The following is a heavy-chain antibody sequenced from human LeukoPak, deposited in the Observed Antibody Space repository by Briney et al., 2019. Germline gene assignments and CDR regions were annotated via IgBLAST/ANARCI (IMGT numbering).Heavy chain of an antibody. CDR1: GFTFSSYA. Sequence: GGSLRLSCAASGFTFSSYAMSWVRQAPGKGLEWVSAISGSGGSTYYADSVKGRFTISRDNSKNTRYLQKTSLRAEDTAVHYCAKAPRPTAKAYYYMHVWGKGTTVSVSS. D-gene: IGHD2-21*02. V-gene: IGHV3-23*01. J-gene: IGHJ6*03. CDR2: ISGSGGST. CDR3: AKAPRPTAKAYYYMHV.